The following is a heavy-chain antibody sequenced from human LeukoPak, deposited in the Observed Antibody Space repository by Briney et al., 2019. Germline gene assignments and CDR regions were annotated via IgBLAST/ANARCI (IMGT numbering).Heavy chain of an antibody. J-gene: IGHJ6*02. CDR2: ILYDGSNK. V-gene: IGHV3-30*19. CDR1: GFTFSSYG. Sequence: GGSLRLSCAASGFTFSSYGMHWVRQAPGKGLEWVAVILYDGSNKYYADSVKGRFTISRDNSKNTLYLQMNSLRAEDTAVYYCASGSSWYDYYYYGMDVWGQGTTVTVSS. CDR3: ASGSSWYDYYYYGMDV. D-gene: IGHD6-13*01.